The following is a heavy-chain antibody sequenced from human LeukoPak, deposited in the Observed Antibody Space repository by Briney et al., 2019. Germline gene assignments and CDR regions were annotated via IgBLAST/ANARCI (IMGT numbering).Heavy chain of an antibody. J-gene: IGHJ5*02. Sequence: GGSLRLSCAASGFTFSSYWMHWVRQAPGKGLEWVSYISTSNTYTDYADSMKGRFTISRDNAKNSLYLQMNSLRAEDTAVYYCAREGLTYCSSTSCSLSWFDPWGQGTLVTVSS. CDR3: AREGLTYCSSTSCSLSWFDP. CDR2: ISTSNTYT. CDR1: GFTFSSYW. D-gene: IGHD2-2*01. V-gene: IGHV3-21*05.